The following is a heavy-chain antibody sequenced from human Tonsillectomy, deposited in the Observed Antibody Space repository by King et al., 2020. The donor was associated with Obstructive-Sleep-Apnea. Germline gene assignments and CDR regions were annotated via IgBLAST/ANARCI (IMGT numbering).Heavy chain of an antibody. J-gene: IGHJ6*02. CDR1: GFTFSTYS. D-gene: IGHD3-10*01. Sequence: VQLVESGGVGVQPGRSLRLSFAASGFTFSTYSMHWVRQSPGKGREWVRLISYDGTNTSYADSVKGRFTISRDNSKNTLYLQMNSLRAEDTAMYYCARGGWRLWFGEDGMDVWGQGTTVTVSS. CDR3: ARGGWRLWFGEDGMDV. V-gene: IGHV3-30*03. CDR2: ISYDGTNT.